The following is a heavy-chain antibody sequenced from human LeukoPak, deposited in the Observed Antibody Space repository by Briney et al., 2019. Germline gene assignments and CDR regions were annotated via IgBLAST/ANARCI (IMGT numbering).Heavy chain of an antibody. Sequence: SVTVSCKASGGTFSSYAISWVRQAPGQGLEWMGRIIPILGIANYAQKFQGRVTITADKSTSTAYMELSSLRSEDTAVYYCAREITVRDYYYYGMDVWGQGTTVTVSS. CDR1: GGTFSSYA. D-gene: IGHD4-11*01. CDR2: IIPILGIA. V-gene: IGHV1-69*04. J-gene: IGHJ6*02. CDR3: AREITVRDYYYYGMDV.